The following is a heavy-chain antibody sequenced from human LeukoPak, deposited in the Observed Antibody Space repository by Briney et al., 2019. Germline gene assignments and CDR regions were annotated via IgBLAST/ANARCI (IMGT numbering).Heavy chain of an antibody. CDR1: GYSFTDYY. CDR2: INPNSGDT. V-gene: IGHV1-2*02. Sequence: GASVKVSCKASGYSFTDYYIHRVRQAPGQGLEWTGWINPNSGDTSYAQNFHGRVTMTRDWSINTAYLEVSSVKSDDTVVFYCARGEQWLIRYWGQGTLVTVSS. D-gene: IGHD6-19*01. J-gene: IGHJ4*02. CDR3: ARGEQWLIRY.